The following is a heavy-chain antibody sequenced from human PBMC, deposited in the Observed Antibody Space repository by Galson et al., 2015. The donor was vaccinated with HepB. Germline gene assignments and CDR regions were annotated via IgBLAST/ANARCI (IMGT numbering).Heavy chain of an antibody. J-gene: IGHJ6*02. V-gene: IGHV5-51*01. D-gene: IGHD3-22*01. Sequence: QSGAEVKKPGESLKISCKGSGYSFTSYWIGWVRQMPGKGLEWMGIIYPGDSDTRYSPSFQGQVTISADKSISTAYLQWSSLKASDTAMYYCASDSSGYPRDGGNYYYYYGMDVWGQGTTVTVSS. CDR2: IYPGDSDT. CDR1: GYSFTSYW. CDR3: ASDSSGYPRDGGNYYYYYGMDV.